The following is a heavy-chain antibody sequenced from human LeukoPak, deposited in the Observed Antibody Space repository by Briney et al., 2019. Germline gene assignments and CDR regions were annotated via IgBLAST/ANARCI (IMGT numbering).Heavy chain of an antibody. CDR1: GFPFSSYS. Sequence: GGSLRLSCAASGFPFSSYSMNWVRQAPGRGLEWVSYITSYSSTIYYADSVKGRFTISRDNAENSLYLQMNSLRAEDTAVYYCAIVTTVVNFTGSVWGKGTTVTISS. D-gene: IGHD4-23*01. CDR3: AIVTTVVNFTGSV. V-gene: IGHV3-48*01. J-gene: IGHJ6*04. CDR2: ITSYSSTI.